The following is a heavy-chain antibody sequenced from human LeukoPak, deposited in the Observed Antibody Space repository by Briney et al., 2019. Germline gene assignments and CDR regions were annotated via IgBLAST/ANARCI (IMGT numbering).Heavy chain of an antibody. CDR1: GYIFTSYW. CDR3: GRPGILGDNPY. D-gene: IGHD1-26*01. J-gene: IGHJ4*02. CDR2: IYPRDSDT. Sequence: GESLKISCQGSGYIFTSYWIGWVRQMPGKGLEWMGIIYPRDSDTRYSPSFQGQVTISADKSISTAYLQWSSLKASDTAMYYCGRPGILGDNPYWGQGTLVTVSS. V-gene: IGHV5-51*01.